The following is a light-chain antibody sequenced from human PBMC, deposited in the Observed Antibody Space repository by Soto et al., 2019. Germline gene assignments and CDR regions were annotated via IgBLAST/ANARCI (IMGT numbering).Light chain of an antibody. CDR2: AAS. J-gene: IGKJ4*01. V-gene: IGKV1-9*01. CDR1: QGISSY. Sequence: IQLTQSPSSLSAPVGDRVTITCRASQGISSYLAWYQQKPGEAPNLLIYAASTLQSGVPSRFSGSGSGTDFTLTISSLQPEDFATYYCRQLNSYPLTFGGGTKV. CDR3: RQLNSYPLT.